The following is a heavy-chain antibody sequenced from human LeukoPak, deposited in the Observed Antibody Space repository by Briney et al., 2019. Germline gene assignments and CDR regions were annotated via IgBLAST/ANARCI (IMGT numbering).Heavy chain of an antibody. J-gene: IGHJ4*02. CDR1: GFTFTSCA. D-gene: IGHD1-26*01. Sequence: GGSLRLSCAASGFTFTSCAMNWVRQAPGKGLEWVSVISASGATTDYADSVKGRFTISRDNSKNTLYLQMNSLRAEDTAVYYCAKKGATTGDFDYWGQGTLVTVSS. CDR3: AKKGATTGDFDY. V-gene: IGHV3-23*01. CDR2: ISASGATT.